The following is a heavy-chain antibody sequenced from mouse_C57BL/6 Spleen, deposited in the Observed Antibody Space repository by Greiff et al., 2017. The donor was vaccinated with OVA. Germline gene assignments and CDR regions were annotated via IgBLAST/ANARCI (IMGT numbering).Heavy chain of an antibody. J-gene: IGHJ4*01. Sequence: VKLMESGAELVRPGALVTLSCKASGYTFTDYEMHWVKQTPVHGLEWIGAIDPETGGTAYNQKFKGKAILTADKSSSTAYMELRSLTSEDSAVYYCTRNSLMDYWGQGTSVTVSS. V-gene: IGHV1-15*01. CDR3: TRNSLMDY. CDR1: GYTFTDYE. CDR2: IDPETGGT.